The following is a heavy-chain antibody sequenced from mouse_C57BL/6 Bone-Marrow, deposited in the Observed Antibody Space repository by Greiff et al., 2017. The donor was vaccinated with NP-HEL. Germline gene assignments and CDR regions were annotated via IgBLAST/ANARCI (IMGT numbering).Heavy chain of an antibody. D-gene: IGHD2-3*01. CDR1: GFTFSSYG. CDR2: ISSGGSYT. J-gene: IGHJ3*01. Sequence: EVQRVESGGDLVKPGGSLKLSCAASGFTFSSYGMSWVRQTPDKRLEWVATISSGGSYTYYPDSVKGRFTISRDNAKNTLYLQMSSLKSEDTAMYYCARHDGYYGFAYWGQGTLVTVSA. V-gene: IGHV5-6*01. CDR3: ARHDGYYGFAY.